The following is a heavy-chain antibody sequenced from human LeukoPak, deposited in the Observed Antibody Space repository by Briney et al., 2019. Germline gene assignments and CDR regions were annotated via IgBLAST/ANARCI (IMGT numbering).Heavy chain of an antibody. D-gene: IGHD1-26*01. J-gene: IGHJ4*02. CDR1: GFDFSTYA. CDR2: ISGSGGST. CDR3: AKPYSGSYYYFDY. Sequence: PGGSLRLSCAASGFDFSTYAINWVRQAPGKGLEWVSAISGSGGSTYYADSVKGRFTISRDNSKNTLYLQMNSLRAEDTAVYYCAKPYSGSYYYFDYWGQGTLVTVSS. V-gene: IGHV3-23*01.